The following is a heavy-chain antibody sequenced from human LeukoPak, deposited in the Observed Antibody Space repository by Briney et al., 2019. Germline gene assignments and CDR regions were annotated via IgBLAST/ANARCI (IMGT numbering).Heavy chain of an antibody. CDR3: ARHEERWLQLGSYFQH. CDR1: GGSISSSSYC. J-gene: IGHJ1*01. D-gene: IGHD5-24*01. V-gene: IGHV4-39*01. CDR2: IYYSGNT. Sequence: ASETLSLTCTVSGGSISSSSYCWGWIRQPPGKGLEWIGSIYYSGNTYYNPSLKSRVTISVDTSKNQFSLKLSSMTAADTAVYYCARHEERWLQLGSYFQHWGQGTLVTVSS.